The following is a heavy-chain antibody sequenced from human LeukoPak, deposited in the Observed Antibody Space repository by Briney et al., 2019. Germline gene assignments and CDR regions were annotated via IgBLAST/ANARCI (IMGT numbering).Heavy chain of an antibody. CDR2: IIPIFGTA. Sequence: SVKVSCKASGYTFTSYAISWVRQAPGQGLEGMEGIIPIFGTANHAQKFQGRVTITADESTSTAYMELSSLRSEDTAVYYCARDRPWSGYYLSDYGMDVWGQGTTVTVSS. J-gene: IGHJ6*02. CDR3: ARDRPWSGYYLSDYGMDV. D-gene: IGHD3-3*01. CDR1: GYTFTSYA. V-gene: IGHV1-69*13.